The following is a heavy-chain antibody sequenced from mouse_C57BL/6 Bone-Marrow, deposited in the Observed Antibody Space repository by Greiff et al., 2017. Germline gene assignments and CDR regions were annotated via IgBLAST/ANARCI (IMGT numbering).Heavy chain of an antibody. CDR1: GYTFTSYW. CDR3: ARSGPLGRSFDY. CDR2: IYPTSGRT. D-gene: IGHD4-1*01. Sequence: QVQLQQPGAELVKPGASVKMSCKASGYTFTSYWITWVKQRPGQGLEWIGDIYPTSGRTNYNEKFKSKAILTVDTSSNTAYMQRSSLTSEDDAVFYCARSGPLGRSFDYWGQGTTLTVSS. J-gene: IGHJ2*01. V-gene: IGHV1-55*01.